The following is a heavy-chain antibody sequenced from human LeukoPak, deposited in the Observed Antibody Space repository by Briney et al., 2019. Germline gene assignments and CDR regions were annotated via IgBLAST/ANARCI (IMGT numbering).Heavy chain of an antibody. D-gene: IGHD2/OR15-2a*01. CDR2: INGRGDST. CDR1: GFSFSSYA. V-gene: IGHV3-23*01. J-gene: IGHJ4*02. Sequence: GGSLRLSCAASGFSFSSYAMSWVRQAPGKGLEWVSGINGRGDSTVYADSVKGRFTISRDNSKNTLYLQMNSLRAEDTAVYYCARGPNSRYYFDYWGQGTLVTVSS. CDR3: ARGPNSRYYFDY.